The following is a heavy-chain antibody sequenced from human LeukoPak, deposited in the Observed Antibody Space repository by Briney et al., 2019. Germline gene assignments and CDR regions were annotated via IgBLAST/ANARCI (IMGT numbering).Heavy chain of an antibody. CDR2: IYYSGST. Sequence: PSETLSLTCTVSGGSISSSSYYWGWIRQPPGKGLEWIGSIYYSGSTYYNPSLKSRVTISVDTSKNQFSLKLSSVTAADTAVYYCASSDYDILTGYYKDYWGQGTLVTVSS. V-gene: IGHV4-39*01. CDR3: ASSDYDILTGYYKDY. J-gene: IGHJ4*02. CDR1: GGSISSSSYY. D-gene: IGHD3-9*01.